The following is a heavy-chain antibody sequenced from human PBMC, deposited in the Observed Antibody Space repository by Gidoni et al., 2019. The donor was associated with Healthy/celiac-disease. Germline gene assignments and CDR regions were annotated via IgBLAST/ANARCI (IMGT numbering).Heavy chain of an antibody. V-gene: IGHV4-31*03. CDR1: GRSISRGGYY. D-gene: IGHD3-16*01. Sequence: QVQLQESGPGLVKPSQTLSLTCTVSGRSISRGGYYWSWIRQHPGKGLEWIGYIYYSGSTYNNPSLKSRVTISVETYKNQFSLKLSSVTAADTAVYYCARDYVKGYYYGMDVWGQGTTVTVSS. J-gene: IGHJ6*02. CDR2: IYYSGST. CDR3: ARDYVKGYYYGMDV.